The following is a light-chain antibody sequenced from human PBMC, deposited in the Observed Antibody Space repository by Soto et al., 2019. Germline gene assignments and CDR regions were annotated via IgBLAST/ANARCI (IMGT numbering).Light chain of an antibody. CDR3: SSFTSSTTLV. CDR2: EVT. V-gene: IGLV2-18*02. CDR1: SSDVGGYNR. J-gene: IGLJ2*01. Sequence: QSALTQPPSVSGSPGQSVTISCTGTSSDVGGYNRVSWYQQPPGTAPKLIIYEVTNRPSGVPHRFSGSKSGNTASLIISGLQAEDEADYYCSSFTSSTTLVFGGGTQLTVL.